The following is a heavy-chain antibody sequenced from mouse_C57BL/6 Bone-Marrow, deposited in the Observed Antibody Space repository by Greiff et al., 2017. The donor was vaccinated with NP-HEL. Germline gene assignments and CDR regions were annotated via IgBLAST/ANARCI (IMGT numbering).Heavy chain of an antibody. Sequence: VQGVESGPELVKPGASVKISCKASGYTFTDYYINWVKQRPGQGLEWIGWIFPGSGSTYYNEKFKGKATLTVDKSSSTAYMLLSSLTSEDSAVYFCASRTTVVAPFDYWGQGTTLTVSS. D-gene: IGHD1-1*01. CDR1: GYTFTDYY. CDR2: IFPGSGST. J-gene: IGHJ2*01. CDR3: ASRTTVVAPFDY. V-gene: IGHV1-75*01.